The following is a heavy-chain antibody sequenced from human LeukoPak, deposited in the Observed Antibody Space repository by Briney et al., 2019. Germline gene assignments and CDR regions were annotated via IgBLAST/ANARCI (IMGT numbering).Heavy chain of an antibody. Sequence: GGSLRLSCVASGFTFSSYWMTWVRRAPGRGLERVANIKEDGSRTYYMDSVKGRFTISRDNAKSSLYLQMNSLRAEDTAVYYCAREIPGELNAFDIWGQGTMVTVSS. V-gene: IGHV3-7*01. CDR1: GFTFSSYW. J-gene: IGHJ3*02. CDR3: AREIPGELNAFDI. CDR2: IKEDGSRT. D-gene: IGHD2-2*01.